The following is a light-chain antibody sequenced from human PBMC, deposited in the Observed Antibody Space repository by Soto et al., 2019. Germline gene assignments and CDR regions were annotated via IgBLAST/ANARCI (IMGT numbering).Light chain of an antibody. CDR2: EVT. CDR3: SSYAGSNTFVV. J-gene: IGLJ2*01. CDR1: RSDVGGYNY. Sequence: QSALTQPPSASGSPGQSVTISCTGTRSDVGGYNYVSWYQQHPGKAPKLMIYEVTKRPSGVPDRFSGSKSGNTASLTVSGLQAEDEADYYCSSYAGSNTFVVIGGGTKVTVL. V-gene: IGLV2-8*01.